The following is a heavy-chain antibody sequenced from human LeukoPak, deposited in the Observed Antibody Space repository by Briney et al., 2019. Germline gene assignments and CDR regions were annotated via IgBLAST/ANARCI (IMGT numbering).Heavy chain of an antibody. D-gene: IGHD1-26*01. V-gene: IGHV4-34*01. Sequence: PSETLSLTCAVYGGSFSGYYWSWIRQPPGKGLEWIGEINHSGSTNYNPSLKSRVTISVDTSKNQFSLKLSSVTAADTAVYYCARDGRFPTELLPRYFDYWGQGTLVTVSS. CDR2: INHSGST. CDR3: ARDGRFPTELLPRYFDY. CDR1: GGSFSGYY. J-gene: IGHJ4*02.